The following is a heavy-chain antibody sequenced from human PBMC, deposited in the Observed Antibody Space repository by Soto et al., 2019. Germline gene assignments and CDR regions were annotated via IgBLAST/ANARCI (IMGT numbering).Heavy chain of an antibody. Sequence: PGGSLRLSCAASGFTFSSYSMNWVRQAPGKGLEWVSSISSSSSYIYYADSVKGRFTISRDNAKNSLYLQMNSLRAEDTAVYYCARDQGYSSGWYGSPETYSSYYDIVVWGQGTTVTGSS. V-gene: IGHV3-21*01. CDR1: GFTFSSYS. CDR3: ARDQGYSSGWYGSPETYSSYYDIVV. CDR2: ISSSSSYI. J-gene: IGHJ6*02. D-gene: IGHD6-19*01.